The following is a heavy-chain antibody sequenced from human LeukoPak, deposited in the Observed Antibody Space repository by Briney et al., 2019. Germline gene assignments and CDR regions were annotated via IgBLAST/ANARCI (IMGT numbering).Heavy chain of an antibody. D-gene: IGHD3-22*01. CDR3: AREGYYDSSGYPHVFDY. Sequence: ASVKVSCKASGYTFTGFYVHWVRQAPGQGLEWMGWINGNSGGTKYAQKFQGRVTMTRDTSISTAYMELSGLRSDDTAVYYRAREGYYDSSGYPHVFDYWGQGTLVTVSS. V-gene: IGHV1-2*02. CDR2: INGNSGGT. J-gene: IGHJ4*02. CDR1: GYTFTGFY.